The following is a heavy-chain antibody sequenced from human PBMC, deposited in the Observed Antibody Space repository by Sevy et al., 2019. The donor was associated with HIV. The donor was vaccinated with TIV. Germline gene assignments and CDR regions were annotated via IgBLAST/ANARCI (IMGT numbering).Heavy chain of an antibody. D-gene: IGHD2-15*01. V-gene: IGHV3-7*01. CDR1: RFTFNTYW. Sequence: GGSLRLSCAASRFTFNTYWMSWVRQAPGKGLEWVGNIKEDGSAKYYADSVKGRFTISRDNAKNSLYLQMNSLRVEDTAVYYCARDSPGFGGYNYWGQVTLVTVSS. CDR2: IKEDGSAK. CDR3: ARDSPGFGGYNY. J-gene: IGHJ4*02.